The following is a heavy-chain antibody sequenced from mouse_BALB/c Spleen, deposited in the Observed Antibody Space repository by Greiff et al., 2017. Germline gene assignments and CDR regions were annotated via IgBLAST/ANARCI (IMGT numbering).Heavy chain of an antibody. CDR3: ARGQLTSPFAY. CDR1: GFTFTDYY. CDR2: IRNKANGYTT. Sequence: EVMLVESGGGLVQPGGSLRLSCATSGFTFTDYYMSWVRQPPGKALEWLGFIRNKANGYTTEYSASVKGRFTISRDNSQSILYLQMNTLRAEDSATYYCARGQLTSPFAYWGQGTLVTVSA. V-gene: IGHV7-3*02. D-gene: IGHD3-2*02. J-gene: IGHJ3*01.